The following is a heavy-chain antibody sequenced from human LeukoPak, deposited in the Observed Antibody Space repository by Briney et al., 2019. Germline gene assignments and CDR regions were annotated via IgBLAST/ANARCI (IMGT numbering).Heavy chain of an antibody. Sequence: GGSLRLSWAPAGFTFSSYGMSWVRQAPGKGLQWVSAISGSGGSTYYADSVKGRFTISRDNSKNTLYLQMNSLRAEDTAVYYCAKDRGSGYFNGMDVWGQGTTVTVSS. V-gene: IGHV3-23*01. CDR2: ISGSGGST. J-gene: IGHJ6*02. D-gene: IGHD3-3*01. CDR3: AKDRGSGYFNGMDV. CDR1: GFTFSSYG.